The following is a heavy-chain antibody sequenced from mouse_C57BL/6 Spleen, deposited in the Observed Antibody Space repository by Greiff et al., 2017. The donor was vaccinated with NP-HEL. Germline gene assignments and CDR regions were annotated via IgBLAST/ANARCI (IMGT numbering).Heavy chain of an antibody. D-gene: IGHD1-1*01. V-gene: IGHV5-6*01. Sequence: EVQRVESGGDLVKPGGSLKLSCAASGFTFSSYGMSWVRQTPDKRLEWVATISSGGSYTYYPDSVKGRFTISRDNVKNTLYLQMSSLKSEDTAMYYCARLRYGSSYDAMDYWGQGTSVTVSS. CDR2: ISSGGSYT. CDR3: ARLRYGSSYDAMDY. CDR1: GFTFSSYG. J-gene: IGHJ4*01.